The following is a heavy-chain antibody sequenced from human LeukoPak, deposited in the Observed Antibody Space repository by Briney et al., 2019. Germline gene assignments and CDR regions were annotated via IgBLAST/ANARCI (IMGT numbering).Heavy chain of an antibody. Sequence: SETLSLTCTVSGPSVRSHYWSWIRQTPGKALEWIGYGFYIGRTNYNPSLGSRVAISLDTSKNQFSLRLTAVTAADTAVYYCASRDGDNYDFDYWGQGILVTVSS. V-gene: IGHV4-59*02. CDR2: GFYIGRT. CDR1: GPSVRSHY. CDR3: ASRDGDNYDFDY. D-gene: IGHD5-24*01. J-gene: IGHJ4*02.